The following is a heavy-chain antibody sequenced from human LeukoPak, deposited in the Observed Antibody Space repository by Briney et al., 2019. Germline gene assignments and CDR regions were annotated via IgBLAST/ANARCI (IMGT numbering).Heavy chain of an antibody. CDR3: ATAFSRGYDQVNYFDY. J-gene: IGHJ4*02. V-gene: IGHV3-48*02. D-gene: IGHD5-12*01. CDR2: ISSSSSTI. Sequence: GGSLRLSCAASGFSFSTYTMNWVRQAPGKGLDWVSYISSSSSTIYYADSVKGRFTISRDNANNSLYLQMNSLRDEDTAVYYCATAFSRGYDQVNYFDYWGQGTLVTVSS. CDR1: GFSFSTYT.